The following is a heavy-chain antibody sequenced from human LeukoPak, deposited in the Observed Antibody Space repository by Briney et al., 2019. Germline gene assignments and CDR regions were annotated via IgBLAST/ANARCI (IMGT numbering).Heavy chain of an antibody. CDR3: ALSSIHKDYYFGMDV. CDR1: GFTFGDYY. D-gene: IGHD2-2*01. J-gene: IGHJ6*02. V-gene: IGHV3-11*01. CDR2: ITNRGDTV. Sequence: GGSLRLSCAASGFTFGDYYLTWVGQAPGRGLGWLLSITNRGDTVFYADSVKGRFTVSRDNAKRSLYLQIESLRGDDTAVYHCALSSIHKDYYFGMDVWGQGTTVTVSS.